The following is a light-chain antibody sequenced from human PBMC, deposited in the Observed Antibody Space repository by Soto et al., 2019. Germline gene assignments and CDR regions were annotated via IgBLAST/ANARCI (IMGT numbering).Light chain of an antibody. CDR3: ATWDTSVIGVV. CDR2: RDN. CDR1: SSNIGRNY. V-gene: IGLV1-47*01. J-gene: IGLJ2*01. Sequence: QSVLTQPPSASGTPGQRVTISCSGSSSNIGRNYVYWYQHLSGAAPKLLIYRDNRRPSGVPDRFSGSKSGTSASLAISGLRLNNRVNFTGATWDTSVIGVVFGGGPRLPVL.